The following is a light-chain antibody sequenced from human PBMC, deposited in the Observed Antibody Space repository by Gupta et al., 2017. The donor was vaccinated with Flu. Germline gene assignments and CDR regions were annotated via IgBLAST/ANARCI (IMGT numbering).Light chain of an antibody. CDR2: EVS. J-gene: IGLJ3*02. V-gene: IGLV2-14*01. CDR3: TSYTSSTTRV. Sequence: QSALTQPASVSASPGQSITISCTGTSSDVGSYNFVSWYQQHPGKAPKLLMYEVSRRPSGVAKRFSGSKSVNTASLTISGLQAEDEAHYYCTSYTSSTTRVFGGGTKLTVL. CDR1: SSDVGSYNF.